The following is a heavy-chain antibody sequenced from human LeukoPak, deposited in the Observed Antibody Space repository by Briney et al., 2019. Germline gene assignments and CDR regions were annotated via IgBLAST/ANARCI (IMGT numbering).Heavy chain of an antibody. J-gene: IGHJ3*02. CDR3: AKDLGSGSYRGAFDI. CDR1: GFTFSSYA. V-gene: IGHV3-23*01. D-gene: IGHD1-26*01. Sequence: GGSLRLSCTASGFTFSSYAMSWVRQAPGKGPEWVSAISGSGGSTYYADSVKGRFTISRDNSKNTLYLQMNSLRAEDTAVYYCAKDLGSGSYRGAFDIWGQGTMVTVSS. CDR2: ISGSGGST.